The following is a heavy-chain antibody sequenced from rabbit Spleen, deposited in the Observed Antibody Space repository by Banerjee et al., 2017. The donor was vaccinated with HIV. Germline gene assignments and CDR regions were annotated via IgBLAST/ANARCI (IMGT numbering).Heavy chain of an antibody. CDR2: IYNGDGST. D-gene: IGHD1-1*01. Sequence: QSLEESGGGLVQPEGSLTLTCKASGFDFSSSYYMCWVRQAPGKGLEWIACIYNGDGSTYYATWVNGRFTISKTSSTTVTLQMTSLTAADTATYFCARDLVTVIGWNFNLWGPAPSSPS. V-gene: IGHV1S40*01. J-gene: IGHJ4*01. CDR3: ARDLVTVIGWNFNL. CDR1: GFDFSSSYY.